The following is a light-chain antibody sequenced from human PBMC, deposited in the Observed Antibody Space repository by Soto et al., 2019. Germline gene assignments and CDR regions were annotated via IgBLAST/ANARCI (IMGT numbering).Light chain of an antibody. Sequence: QSVLTQPPSASGTPGQSVTISCSGSDYNIGSNYVYWYQQLPGAAPKLLIYSNNQRPSGVPDRFSGSKSGTSASLAISGLRSEDESDYYCTTWDDSLSGVVFGGGTQLTVL. V-gene: IGLV1-47*01. CDR1: DYNIGSNY. J-gene: IGLJ2*01. CDR2: SNN. CDR3: TTWDDSLSGVV.